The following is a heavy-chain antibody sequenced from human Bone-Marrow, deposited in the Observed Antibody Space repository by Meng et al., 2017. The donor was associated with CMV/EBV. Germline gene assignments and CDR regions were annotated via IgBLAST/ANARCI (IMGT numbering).Heavy chain of an antibody. CDR3: ARLYCSSTSCYTSRRWGAMFDYYYGMDV. Sequence: ASVKVSCKASGYTFTGYYMHWVRQAPGQGLEWMGWINPNSGGTNYAQKFQGRVTMTRDTSISPAYMELSRLRSDDTAVYYCARLYCSSTSCYTSRRWGAMFDYYYGMDVWGQGTTVTVSS. CDR1: GYTFTGYY. J-gene: IGHJ6*02. D-gene: IGHD2-2*01. V-gene: IGHV1-2*02. CDR2: INPNSGGT.